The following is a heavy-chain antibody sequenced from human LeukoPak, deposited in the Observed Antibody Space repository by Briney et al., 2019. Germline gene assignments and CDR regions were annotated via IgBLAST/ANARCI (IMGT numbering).Heavy chain of an antibody. CDR3: ARGSYYQLRY. Sequence: GSLRLSCAASGFTFSDYYMSWIRQPPGKGLEWIGEINHSGSTNYNPSLKSRVTISVDTSKNQFSLKLSSVTAADTAVYYCARGSYYQLRYWGQGTLVTVSS. V-gene: IGHV4-34*01. CDR2: INHSGST. J-gene: IGHJ4*02. D-gene: IGHD3-10*01. CDR1: GFTFSDYY.